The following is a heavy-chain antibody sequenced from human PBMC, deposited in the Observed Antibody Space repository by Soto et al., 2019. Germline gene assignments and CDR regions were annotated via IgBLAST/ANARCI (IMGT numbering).Heavy chain of an antibody. D-gene: IGHD3-16*01. J-gene: IGHJ5*02. V-gene: IGHV1-69*02. CDR2: IIPVVGLA. Sequence: QVHLVQSGAEVRQPGASVKVSCTFSGGPFSGYTFSWLRQAAGQGLEWMGRIIPVVGLAEPAQRFQDRLTLTAATFTFSVPMELTSLQFYDPPVYFLVRAHVSEITWFPPGGQGTRVTFSS. CDR3: VRAHVSEITWFPP. CDR1: GGPFSGYT.